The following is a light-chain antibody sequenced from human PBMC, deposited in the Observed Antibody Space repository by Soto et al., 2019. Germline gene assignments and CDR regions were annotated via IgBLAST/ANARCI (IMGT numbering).Light chain of an antibody. V-gene: IGLV1-51*01. J-gene: IGLJ2*01. CDR2: DNN. CDR1: SSNIGNNY. CDR3: LTWDSSLSAVV. Sequence: QSVLTQPPSVSAAPGQKVPISCSGSSSNIGNNYVSWYQQLPGTAPKLLIYDNNKRPSGIPDRFSGSKSGTSATLGITGLQTGDEADYYFLTWDSSLSAVVFGGGTKLTVL.